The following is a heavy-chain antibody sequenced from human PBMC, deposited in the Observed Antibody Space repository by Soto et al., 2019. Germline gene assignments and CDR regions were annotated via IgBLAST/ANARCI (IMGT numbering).Heavy chain of an antibody. V-gene: IGHV6-1*01. J-gene: IGHJ6*03. CDR2: TYYRSKWYN. D-gene: IGHD3-10*01. CDR3: ARARRELLWFGELFYYYYMDV. Sequence: SQTLSLTCAISGDSVSSNSAAWNWIRQSPSRGLEWLGRTYYRSKWYNDYAVSVKSRITINPDTSKNQFSLQLNSVTPEDTAVYYCARARRELLWFGELFYYYYMDVWGKGTTVTVS. CDR1: GDSVSSNSAA.